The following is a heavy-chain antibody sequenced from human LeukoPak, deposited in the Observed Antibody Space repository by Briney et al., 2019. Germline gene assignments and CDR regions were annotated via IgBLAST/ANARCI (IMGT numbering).Heavy chain of an antibody. CDR3: AKETFVELSPFDI. J-gene: IGHJ3*02. D-gene: IGHD2/OR15-2a*01. V-gene: IGHV4-59*12. CDR2: IYYSGST. Sequence: SETLSLTCTVSGGSISSYYWSWIRQPPGKGLEWIGYIYYSGSTYYDPSLKSRVTISVDTSKNQFSLKLSSVTAADTAVYYCAKETFVELSPFDIWGQGTMVTVSS. CDR1: GGSISSYY.